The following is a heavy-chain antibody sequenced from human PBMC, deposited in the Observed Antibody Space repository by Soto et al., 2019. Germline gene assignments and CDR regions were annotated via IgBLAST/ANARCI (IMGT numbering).Heavy chain of an antibody. J-gene: IGHJ5*02. V-gene: IGHV4-4*07. Sequence: LSLTCTVSGGSISSYYWSWIRQPAGKGLEWIGRIYTSGSTNYNPSLKSRVTMSVDTSKNQFSLKLSSVTAADTAVYYCARDFGDTAMPYSWFDPWGQGTLVTVPS. CDR1: GGSISSYY. CDR2: IYTSGST. CDR3: ARDFGDTAMPYSWFDP. D-gene: IGHD5-18*01.